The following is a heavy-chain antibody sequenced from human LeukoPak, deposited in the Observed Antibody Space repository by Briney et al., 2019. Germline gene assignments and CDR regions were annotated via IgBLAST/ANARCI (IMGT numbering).Heavy chain of an antibody. V-gene: IGHV1-46*01. CDR3: VLSLNTDAFDI. Sequence: ASVKVSCKASGYTFTSYYMHWVRQAPGQGLEWMGIINPSGGSTSYAQKFQGRVTMTRDTSTSTVYMELSSLRSEDTAVYYLVLSLNTDAFDIWGQGTMVTVSS. D-gene: IGHD6-13*01. J-gene: IGHJ3*02. CDR2: INPSGGST. CDR1: GYTFTSYY.